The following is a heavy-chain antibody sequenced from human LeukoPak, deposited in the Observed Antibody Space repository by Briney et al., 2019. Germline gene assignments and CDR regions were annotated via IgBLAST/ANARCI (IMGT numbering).Heavy chain of an antibody. CDR3: ATPYSGGYHGLDI. CDR2: IHHSGST. D-gene: IGHD1-26*01. Sequence: SETLSLTCAVYGGSFSDYYWTWIRQPPGKGLEWIGEIHHSGSTNYNPSLKSRVTISVDTSKNQFSLKLNSVTAADTAVYYCATPYSGGYHGLDIWGQGTMVTVSS. CDR1: GGSFSDYY. V-gene: IGHV4-34*01. J-gene: IGHJ3*02.